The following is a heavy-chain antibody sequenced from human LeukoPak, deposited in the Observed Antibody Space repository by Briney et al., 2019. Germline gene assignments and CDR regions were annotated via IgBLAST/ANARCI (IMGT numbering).Heavy chain of an antibody. J-gene: IGHJ3*02. CDR1: GFTFNNYA. CDR3: AKPARTDAFDI. V-gene: IGHV3-23*01. Sequence: GGSLRLSCAASGFTFNNYAMNWVRQAPGKGLEWVSSISGSGGNTFYADSVKGRFTISRDNSKNTLYLQMNSLRAEDTAVYYCAKPARTDAFDIWGQGTMITVSS. CDR2: ISGSGGNT. D-gene: IGHD1-14*01.